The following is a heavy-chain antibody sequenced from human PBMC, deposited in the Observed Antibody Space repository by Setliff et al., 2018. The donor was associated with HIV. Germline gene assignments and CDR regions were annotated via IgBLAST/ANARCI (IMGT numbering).Heavy chain of an antibody. J-gene: IGHJ3*02. CDR1: GGSIGTYY. D-gene: IGHD2-15*01. CDR3: AREGLWNCRGGTCNDGLDI. Sequence: SETLSLTCTVSGGSIGTYYWNWIRLPAGKGREWIGRIYASGTNYNPSHKSRVTMSLDTSKRQFSLKLTSVTAADTAVYYCAREGLWNCRGGTCNDGLDIWGQGTKVTVSS. CDR2: IYASGT. V-gene: IGHV4-4*07.